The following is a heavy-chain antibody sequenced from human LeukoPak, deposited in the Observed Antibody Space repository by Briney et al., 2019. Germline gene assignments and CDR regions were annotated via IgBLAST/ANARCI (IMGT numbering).Heavy chain of an antibody. Sequence: GGSLRLSCAASGFTFTKYKMNWVRQAPGKGLEWISYISGGNNAIYYADSVKGRFTISRDNGKNSLYLHMSSLRADDTAIYYCATETEYSNYDAFDIWGQGTMVTVSS. D-gene: IGHD4-11*01. CDR3: ATETEYSNYDAFDI. J-gene: IGHJ3*02. V-gene: IGHV3-48*03. CDR1: GFTFTKYK. CDR2: ISGGNNAI.